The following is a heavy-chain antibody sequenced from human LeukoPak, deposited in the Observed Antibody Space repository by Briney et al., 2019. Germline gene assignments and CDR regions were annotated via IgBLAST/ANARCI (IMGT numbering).Heavy chain of an antibody. J-gene: IGHJ4*02. CDR1: GGSISSSSYY. V-gene: IGHV4-39*07. Sequence: SETLSLTCTVSGGSISSSSYYWGWIRQPPGKGLEWIGSIYYSGSTYYNPSLKSRVTISVDTSKNQFSLKLSSVTAADTAVYYCARGAIVATTDWGQGTLVTVSS. CDR2: IYYSGST. D-gene: IGHD5-12*01. CDR3: ARGAIVATTD.